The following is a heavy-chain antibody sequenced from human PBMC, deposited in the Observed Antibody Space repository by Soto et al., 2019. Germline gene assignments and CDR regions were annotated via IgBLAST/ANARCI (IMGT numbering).Heavy chain of an antibody. CDR2: VDYTGRA. V-gene: IGHV4-39*01. J-gene: IGHJ3*02. CDR3: ARQGINRGFGPGAFDI. Sequence: QLQLQESGPGLVKPSETLSLTCSVSGDSLSSSYYYWGWIRQPPGERLEWIASVDYTGRAYYSPSLRSRVTISVDTSNNDFSLKVDSVSAADTALYYCARQGINRGFGPGAFDIWGQGTTVIVSS. D-gene: IGHD1-20*01. CDR1: GDSLSSSYYY.